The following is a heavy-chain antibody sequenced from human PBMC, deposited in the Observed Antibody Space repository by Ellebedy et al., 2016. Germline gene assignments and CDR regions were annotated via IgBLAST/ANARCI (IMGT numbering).Heavy chain of an antibody. D-gene: IGHD2-15*01. CDR2: ISGSGSKI. V-gene: IGHV3-11*01. CDR1: GFTFSDYY. Sequence: GESLKISXAASGFTFSDYYMSWIRQAPGKGLEWVSYISGSGSKIYYADSVKGRFTISRDNAENSVYLQMNSLRADDTAVYYCAKQPLVVAATHFDYWGQGTLVTVSS. J-gene: IGHJ4*02. CDR3: AKQPLVVAATHFDY.